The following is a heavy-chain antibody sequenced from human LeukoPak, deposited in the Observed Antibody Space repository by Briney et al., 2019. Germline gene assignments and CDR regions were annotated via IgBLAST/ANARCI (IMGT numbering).Heavy chain of an antibody. J-gene: IGHJ4*02. D-gene: IGHD5-24*01. Sequence: SETLSLTCAVYGGSFSGYYWSCIRQPPGKGLEWIGEINHSGSTNYNPSLKSRVTISVDTSKNQFSLKLSSVTAADTAVYYCARLRRDGYNYRDYWGQGTLVTVSS. CDR1: GGSFSGYY. CDR2: INHSGST. V-gene: IGHV4-34*01. CDR3: ARLRRDGYNYRDY.